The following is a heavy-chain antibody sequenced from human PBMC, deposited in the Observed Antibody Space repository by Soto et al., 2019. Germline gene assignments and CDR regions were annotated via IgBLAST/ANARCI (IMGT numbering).Heavy chain of an antibody. Sequence: QVQLVESGGGVVQPGRSLRLSCAASGFTFSSYAMHWVRQAPGKGLEWVTVISYDGSNKYYADSVTGRFTISRDNSKNTLYLQMNSLRPEDTAVYYCARGPQPFIHTPTYFDYWGQGSLVTVSS. CDR1: GFTFSSYA. CDR3: ARGPQPFIHTPTYFDY. V-gene: IGHV3-30-3*01. D-gene: IGHD3-16*01. J-gene: IGHJ4*02. CDR2: ISYDGSNK.